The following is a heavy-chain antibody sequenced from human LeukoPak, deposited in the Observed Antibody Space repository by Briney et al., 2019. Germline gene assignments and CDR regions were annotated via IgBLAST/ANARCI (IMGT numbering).Heavy chain of an antibody. CDR1: GFTFDDYA. Sequence: GGSLRLSCAASGFTFDDYAMHWVRQAPGKGLEWGSGISWNSGSIGYADSVKGRFTISRDNAKNSLYLQMNSLRAEDTALYYCAKDRGFGELFGGFDYWGQGTLVTVSS. CDR3: AKDRGFGELFGGFDY. V-gene: IGHV3-9*01. D-gene: IGHD3-10*01. CDR2: ISWNSGSI. J-gene: IGHJ4*02.